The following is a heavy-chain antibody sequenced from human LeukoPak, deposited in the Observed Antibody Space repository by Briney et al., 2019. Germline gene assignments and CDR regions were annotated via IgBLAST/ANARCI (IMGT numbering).Heavy chain of an antibody. J-gene: IGHJ4*02. CDR1: GFTFNSYG. V-gene: IGHV3-33*01. CDR2: IWYDGSNK. D-gene: IGHD2-2*01. Sequence: GRSLRLSCAASGFTFNSYGMHRVRQAPGKGLEWVAVIWYDGSNKYYADSVKGRFTISRDNSKNTLYLQMNSLRAEDTAVYYCARGWSDCSSTSCYPLPFDYWGQGTLVTVSS. CDR3: ARGWSDCSSTSCYPLPFDY.